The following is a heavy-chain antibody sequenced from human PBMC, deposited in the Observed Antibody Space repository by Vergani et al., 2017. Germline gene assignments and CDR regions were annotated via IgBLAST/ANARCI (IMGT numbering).Heavy chain of an antibody. CDR3: ASTPGYCSSTSCYYMDA. CDR1: GFIFSGYS. D-gene: IGHD2-2*03. J-gene: IGHJ6*03. Sequence: EVQPVVSGGGLVKLGGSLTLLCAASGFIFSGYSMNWVRQAPGKGLEWVSSISSSSSYIYYAAAVKGRFTISRDNAKNSLSLQMNSLRPEDTAVYYCASTPGYCSSTSCYYMDAWGKGTTVTVSS. V-gene: IGHV3-21*01. CDR2: ISSSSSYI.